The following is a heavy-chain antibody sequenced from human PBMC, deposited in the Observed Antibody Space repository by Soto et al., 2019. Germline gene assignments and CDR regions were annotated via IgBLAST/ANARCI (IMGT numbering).Heavy chain of an antibody. CDR1: GFTFSSYA. CDR3: ARARSPGVHYYYYGMDV. V-gene: IGHV3-30-3*01. D-gene: IGHD3-3*01. Sequence: GGSLRLSCAASGFTFSSYAMHWVRQAPGKGLEWVAVISYDGSNKYYADSVKGRFTISRDNSKNTLYLQMNSLRAEDTAVYYCARARSPGVHYYYYGMDVWGQGTTVTVSS. CDR2: ISYDGSNK. J-gene: IGHJ6*02.